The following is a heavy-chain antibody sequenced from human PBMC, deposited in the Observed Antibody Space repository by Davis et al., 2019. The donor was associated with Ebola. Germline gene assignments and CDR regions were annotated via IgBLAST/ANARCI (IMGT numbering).Heavy chain of an antibody. J-gene: IGHJ4*02. V-gene: IGHV3-9*01. CDR3: ARDREMMATIAGGMLDY. CDR2: ISWDSGSI. D-gene: IGHD5-24*01. CDR1: GFSFDDYA. Sequence: SLKISCVASGFSFDDYAMHWVRQTPGKGLEWVSGISWDSGSIGYADSVRGRFTIARDNSKNTLFLQMNSLTADDTAVYYCARDREMMATIAGGMLDYWGQGTLVTVSS.